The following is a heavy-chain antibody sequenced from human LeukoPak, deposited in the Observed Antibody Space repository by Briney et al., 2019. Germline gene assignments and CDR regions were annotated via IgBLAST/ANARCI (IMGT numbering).Heavy chain of an antibody. V-gene: IGHV3-15*01. CDR1: GFTLSDAW. D-gene: IGHD3-10*01. CDR3: TAYYYGSGSYYNVEWFDP. CDR2: IRSRSAGGTT. Sequence: GESLRLSCAASGFTLSDAWLSWVRQAPGRGLEWVGRIRSRSAGGTTDYTAPVKGRFTISRDDSKSTLYLQMNSLKTVDTAVYYCTAYYYGSGSYYNVEWFDPWGPGTLVTVSS. J-gene: IGHJ5*02.